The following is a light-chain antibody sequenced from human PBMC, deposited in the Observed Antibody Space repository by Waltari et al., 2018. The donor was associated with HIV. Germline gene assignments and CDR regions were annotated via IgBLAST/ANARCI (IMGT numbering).Light chain of an antibody. CDR1: SSDVGAYDF. CDR3: CSYAGTYTLK. Sequence: QSALTQPRSVSASPGQPVTISCTGTSSDVGAYDFVACYPLLPGEAPKLMIYDVTKRPSGVPDRFSASKSANTASLTISGLQAEDEAEYYCCSYAGTYTLKFGGGTKLTV. J-gene: IGLJ2*01. CDR2: DVT. V-gene: IGLV2-11*01.